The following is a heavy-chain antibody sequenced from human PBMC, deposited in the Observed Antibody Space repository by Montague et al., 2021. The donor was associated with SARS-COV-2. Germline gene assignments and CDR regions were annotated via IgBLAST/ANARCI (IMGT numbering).Heavy chain of an antibody. J-gene: IGHJ3*02. CDR2: IYYSGST. CDR1: GGSISSSSYY. Sequence: SESLSITCTVSGGSISSSSYYWGWIRQPPGKGLEWIGSIYYSGSTYYNPSLKSRVTISVDTSKNQFSLKLSSVAAADTAVYYCASPTYYYDSSGSDAFDIWGQGTMVTVSS. CDR3: ASPTYYYDSSGSDAFDI. D-gene: IGHD3-22*01. V-gene: IGHV4-39*01.